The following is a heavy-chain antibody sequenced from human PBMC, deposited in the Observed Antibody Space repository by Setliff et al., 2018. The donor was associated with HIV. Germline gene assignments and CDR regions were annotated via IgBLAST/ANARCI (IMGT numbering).Heavy chain of an antibody. CDR2: IAPSSGGI. V-gene: IGHV1-46*01. CDR3: SRSGVPPYYYYGMDV. J-gene: IGHJ6*02. Sequence: ASVKVSCKASGYTFTSYYIHWVRQAPGQGLEWVGRIAPSSGGIHYAQKFQDRVTMTRDTSTTTAFMELRSLKADDTGIYYCSRSGVPPYYYYGMDVWGQGTTVTVSS. D-gene: IGHD3-10*01. CDR1: GYTFTSYY.